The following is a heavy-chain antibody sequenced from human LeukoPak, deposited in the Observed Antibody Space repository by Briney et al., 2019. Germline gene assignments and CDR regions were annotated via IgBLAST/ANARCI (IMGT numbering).Heavy chain of an antibody. CDR2: MNPNSGNT. V-gene: IGHV1-8*01. J-gene: IGHJ6*03. CDR1: GYTFTSYD. Sequence: ASVKVSCKASGYTFTSYDINWVRQATGQGLEWMGWMNPNSGNTGYAQKFQGRVTMTRNTSISTAYMELSSLRSEDTAVYYCARGYYYHYYMDVWGKGTTVTVSS. CDR3: ARGYYYHYYMDV.